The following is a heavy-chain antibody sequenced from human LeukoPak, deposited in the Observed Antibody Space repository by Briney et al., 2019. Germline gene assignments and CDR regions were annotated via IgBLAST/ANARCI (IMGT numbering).Heavy chain of an antibody. CDR3: ARDTRYGDFDY. J-gene: IGHJ4*02. CDR2: INPNSGGT. CDR1: GYTFTGYY. Sequence: ASVKVSCKASGYTFTGYYIHWVRQAPGQGLEWMGWINPNSGGTNYAQKFQGRVTMTRDTSISTAYMELSWLRYDDTAVYYCARDTRYGDFDYWAQGTLVTVSS. D-gene: IGHD4-17*01. V-gene: IGHV1-2*02.